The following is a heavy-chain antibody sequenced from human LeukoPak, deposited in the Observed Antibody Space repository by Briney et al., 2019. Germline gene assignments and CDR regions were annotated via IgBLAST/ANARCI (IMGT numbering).Heavy chain of an antibody. V-gene: IGHV4-38-2*02. CDR3: ARESPDPLSGWYANWFDP. CDR1: GYSISSGYY. D-gene: IGHD6-19*01. CDR2: IYHSGST. Sequence: SETLSLTCTVSGYSISSGYYWGWIRQPPGKGLEWIGSIYHSGSTYYNPSLKSRVTISVDTSKDQFSLKLSSVTAADTAVYYCARESPDPLSGWYANWFDPWGQGTLVTVSS. J-gene: IGHJ5*02.